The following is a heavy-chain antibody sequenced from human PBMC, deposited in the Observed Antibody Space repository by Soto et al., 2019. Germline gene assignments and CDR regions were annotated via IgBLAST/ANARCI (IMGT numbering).Heavy chain of an antibody. V-gene: IGHV3-30*18. CDR1: GFTFSSYG. D-gene: IGHD6-6*01. Sequence: PWGSLRLSCAASGFTFSSYGMHWVRQAPGKGLEWVAVISYDGSNKYYADSVKGRFTISRDNSKNTLYLQMNSLRAEDTAVYYCAKDIETYLEYSSSSYYYYGMDVWGKGTTVTVSS. CDR2: ISYDGSNK. J-gene: IGHJ6*04. CDR3: AKDIETYLEYSSSSYYYYGMDV.